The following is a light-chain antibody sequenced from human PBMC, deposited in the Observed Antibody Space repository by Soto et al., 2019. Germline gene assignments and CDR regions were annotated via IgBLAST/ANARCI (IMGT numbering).Light chain of an antibody. Sequence: DIQMTQSPSTLSASVGDRVAITCRASQSISSWLAWYQQKPGKAPKLLIYKASSLESGVPSRFSGGGSGTEFTLTISSLQPDDFATYYCQQYNSYSPWMFGQGTKVEIK. J-gene: IGKJ1*01. CDR1: QSISSW. CDR3: QQYNSYSPWM. CDR2: KAS. V-gene: IGKV1-5*03.